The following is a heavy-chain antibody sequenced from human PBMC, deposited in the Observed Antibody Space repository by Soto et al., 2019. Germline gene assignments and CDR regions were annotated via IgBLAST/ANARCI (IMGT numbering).Heavy chain of an antibody. V-gene: IGHV3-48*02. CDR3: ARDRKKGSTSYYCGMDV. Sequence: PGGSLRLSCAASGFTFSSYSMNWVRQAPGKGLEWVSYISSSSSTIYYADSVKGRFTISRDNAKNSLYLQMNSLRDEDTAVYYCARDRKKGSTSYYCGMDVWGQGTTVTVSS. CDR2: ISSSSSTI. CDR1: GFTFSSYS. J-gene: IGHJ6*02. D-gene: IGHD1-1*01.